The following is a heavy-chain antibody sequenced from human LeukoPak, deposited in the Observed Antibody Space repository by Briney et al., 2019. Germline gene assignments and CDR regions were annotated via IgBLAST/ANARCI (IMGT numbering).Heavy chain of an antibody. CDR2: ISYDGSSK. J-gene: IGHJ4*02. D-gene: IGHD6-6*01. CDR1: GFTFSRYG. CDR3: AKGKASSTYYFDY. Sequence: PGGSLRLSCAASGFTFSRYGMHWVRQAPGKGLEWVALISYDGSSKYYPDSVKGRFTISRDNSKNTLYLQMNSLRAEDTAVYYCAKGKASSTYYFDYWSQGTLVTVSS. V-gene: IGHV3-30*18.